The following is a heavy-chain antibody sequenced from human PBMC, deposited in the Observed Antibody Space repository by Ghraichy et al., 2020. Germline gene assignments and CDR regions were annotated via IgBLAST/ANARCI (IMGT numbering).Heavy chain of an antibody. Sequence: GGSLRLSCAASGFTFSSYAMSWVRQAPGKGLEWVSAISGSGGSTYYADSVKGRFTISRDNSKNTLYLQMNSLRAEDTAVYYCANLFGFGELLTDYWGQGTLVTVSS. D-gene: IGHD3-10*01. J-gene: IGHJ4*02. CDR3: ANLFGFGELLTDY. CDR2: ISGSGGST. CDR1: GFTFSSYA. V-gene: IGHV3-23*01.